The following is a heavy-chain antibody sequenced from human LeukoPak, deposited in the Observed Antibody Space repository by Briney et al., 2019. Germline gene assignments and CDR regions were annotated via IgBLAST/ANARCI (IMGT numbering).Heavy chain of an antibody. CDR3: ARQKGRLPSPNWFDP. Sequence: SETLSLTCTVSGGSISSSSYYWGWIRQPPGKGLEWIGYIYYSGSTNYNPSLKSRVTISVDTSKNQFSLKLSSVTAADTAVYYCARQKGRLPSPNWFDPWGQGTLVTVSS. D-gene: IGHD6-25*01. V-gene: IGHV4-61*05. CDR1: GGSISSSSYY. J-gene: IGHJ5*02. CDR2: IYYSGST.